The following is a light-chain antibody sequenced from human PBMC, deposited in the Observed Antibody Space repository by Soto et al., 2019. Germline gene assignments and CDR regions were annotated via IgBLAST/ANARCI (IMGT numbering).Light chain of an antibody. V-gene: IGKV3-11*01. J-gene: IGKJ1*01. CDR1: QSVSNY. CDR3: QHYIEWPE. Sequence: EILLTQSPATLSLSPGERATLSCRTSQSVSNYLAWYKQKPGQAPRLLMYDASNRATGIPASLSGSGSGTEFTLTINSMKSEDFAVYYCQHYIEWPEFGHGTKVDIK. CDR2: DAS.